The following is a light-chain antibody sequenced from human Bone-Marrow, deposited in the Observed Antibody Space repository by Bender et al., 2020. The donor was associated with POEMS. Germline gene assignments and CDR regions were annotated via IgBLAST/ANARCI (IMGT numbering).Light chain of an antibody. V-gene: IGLV2-8*01. J-gene: IGLJ3*02. CDR3: CSYAGTWV. Sequence: QSALTQPPSASGSPGQSVTISCTGTSSDVGAYNYVSWYQQHPGKVPKLMIYEGNKRPSGVSNRFSGSKSGNTASLTISGLQAEDEADYYCCSYAGTWVFGGGTKLTVL. CDR2: EGN. CDR1: SSDVGAYNY.